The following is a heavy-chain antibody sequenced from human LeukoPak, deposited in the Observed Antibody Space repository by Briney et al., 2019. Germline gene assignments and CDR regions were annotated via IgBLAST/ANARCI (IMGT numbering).Heavy chain of an antibody. CDR2: IKEDGSEK. J-gene: IGHJ4*02. CDR3: VLDAYGGSPYDY. Sequence: GGSLRLSCAASGFTFSRYWVSWVRQAPGQGLEWVANIKEDGSEKYYVDSVKGRFTISRDNAKNSLYLQLNSLTAEDTAVYYCVLDAYGGSPYDYWGQGTLVTVSS. D-gene: IGHD4-23*01. V-gene: IGHV3-7*02. CDR1: GFTFSRYW.